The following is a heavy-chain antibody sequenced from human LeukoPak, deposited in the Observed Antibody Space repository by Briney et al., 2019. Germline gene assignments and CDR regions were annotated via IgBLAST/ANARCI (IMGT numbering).Heavy chain of an antibody. J-gene: IGHJ5*02. V-gene: IGHV3-11*01. CDR2: INIGVTNT. CDR3: ATDGVGFDI. CDR1: RFTFNDYY. Sequence: GGSLRLSCVASRFTFNDYYMSWIRQAPGKGVERLSYINIGVTNTHYADSVKGRVTLSRDNAKKSLYFEINNLRAGDTAVYYCATDGVGFDIWGQGALVTVSS.